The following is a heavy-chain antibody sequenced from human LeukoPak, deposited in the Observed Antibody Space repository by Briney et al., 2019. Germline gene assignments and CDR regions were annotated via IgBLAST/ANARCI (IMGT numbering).Heavy chain of an antibody. CDR1: GGTFISYA. CDR2: IIPIFGTA. J-gene: IGHJ4*02. V-gene: IGHV1-69*13. Sequence: GASVKVSCKASGGTFISYAISWVRQAPGQGLEWMGGIIPIFGTANYAQKFQGRVTITADESTSTAYMELSSLRSEDTAVYYCARACTNCSSSSGWYGGWDYWGQGTLVTVSS. D-gene: IGHD6-19*01. CDR3: ARACTNCSSSSGWYGGWDY.